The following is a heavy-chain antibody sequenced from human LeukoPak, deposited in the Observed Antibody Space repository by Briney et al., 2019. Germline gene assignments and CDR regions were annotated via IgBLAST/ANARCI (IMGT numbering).Heavy chain of an antibody. Sequence: AGGSLRLSCAASGFTFSSYWMHWVRQAPGKGLVWVSRINSDGSSTSYADSVKGRFTISRDNAKNTLHLQMNSLRAEDTAVYYCARFALKTPPTDWGQGTLVTVSS. CDR1: GFTFSSYW. CDR3: ARFALKTPPTD. CDR2: INSDGSST. J-gene: IGHJ4*02. V-gene: IGHV3-74*01.